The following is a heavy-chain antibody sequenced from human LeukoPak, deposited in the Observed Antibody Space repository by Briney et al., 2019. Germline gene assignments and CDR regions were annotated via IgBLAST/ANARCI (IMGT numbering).Heavy chain of an antibody. D-gene: IGHD1-26*01. V-gene: IGHV5-51*01. CDR2: IYPGDSDT. Sequence: GESLKISCKGSGYSFTSYWIGWVRQMPGKGREWMGIIYPGDSDTRYSPSFQGQVTISADKSISTAYLQWSSLKASDTAMYYCARLWWELFRAFDIWGQGTMVTVSS. CDR3: ARLWWELFRAFDI. J-gene: IGHJ3*02. CDR1: GYSFTSYW.